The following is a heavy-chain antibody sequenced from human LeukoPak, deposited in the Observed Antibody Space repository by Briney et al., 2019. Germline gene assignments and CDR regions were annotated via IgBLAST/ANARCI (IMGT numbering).Heavy chain of an antibody. V-gene: IGHV1-46*04. D-gene: IGHD3-10*01. J-gene: IGHJ5*02. CDR3: ARDNSVGDIAWWFDP. Sequence: ASVKVSYKASGYTFTSHYMHWVRQAPGQGLEWMGVINPTGSTTTYAKKLQGRVIMTRDTSTNTDYMELSNLRSEDTAVYYCARDNSVGDIAWWFDPWGQGTLVTVSS. CDR2: INPTGSTT. CDR1: GYTFTSHY.